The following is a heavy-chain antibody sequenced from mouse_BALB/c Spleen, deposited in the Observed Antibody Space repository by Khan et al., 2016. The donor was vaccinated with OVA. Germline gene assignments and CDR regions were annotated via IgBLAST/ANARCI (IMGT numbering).Heavy chain of an antibody. CDR2: ILPGSGST. V-gene: IGHV1-9*01. Sequence: VQLQQSGAELMKPGASVKISCKATGYTFSSYWIEWVKQRPGHGLEWIGEILPGSGSTNYNEKFKGQATFTADTSSNTAYMQLSSLTSEDSAVYDCAGGEYYYGSTLYWYFDVWGAGTTVTVSS. CDR1: GYTFSSYW. J-gene: IGHJ1*01. D-gene: IGHD1-1*01. CDR3: AGGEYYYGSTLYWYFDV.